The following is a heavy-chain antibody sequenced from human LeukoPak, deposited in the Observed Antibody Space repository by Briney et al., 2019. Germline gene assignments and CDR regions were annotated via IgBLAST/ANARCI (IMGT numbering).Heavy chain of an antibody. J-gene: IGHJ4*02. Sequence: GASVKVSCKASGYTFTGYYMHWVRQAPGQGLEWMGWINPNSGGTNYAQKYQGRVTMTRDTSISTAYMELRRLRSDDTAVYYCARGVRYCSSTSCYFFFDYWGQGTLVTVSS. V-gene: IGHV1-2*02. CDR2: INPNSGGT. D-gene: IGHD2-2*01. CDR3: ARGVRYCSSTSCYFFFDY. CDR1: GYTFTGYY.